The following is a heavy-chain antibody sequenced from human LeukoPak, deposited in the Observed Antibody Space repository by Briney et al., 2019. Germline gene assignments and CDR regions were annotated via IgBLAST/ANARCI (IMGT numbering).Heavy chain of an antibody. Sequence: GGTLRLSCAASGFTFSSYGMSWVRQAPGKGLEWVSAIETGGASTYYADSVKGRFSISRDNSKNTLYLQMNSLRAEDTAVYYCARGLLRYFDWLSGFDYWGQGTLVTVSS. CDR3: ARGLLRYFDWLSGFDY. CDR2: IETGGAST. J-gene: IGHJ4*02. CDR1: GFTFSSYG. D-gene: IGHD3-9*01. V-gene: IGHV3-23*05.